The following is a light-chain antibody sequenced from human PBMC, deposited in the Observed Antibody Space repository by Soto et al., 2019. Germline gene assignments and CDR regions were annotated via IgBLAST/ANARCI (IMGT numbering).Light chain of an antibody. V-gene: IGKV3-20*01. J-gene: IGKJ2*01. CDR1: QSVSSXX. CDR3: QQYGSSPRT. CDR2: GAS. Sequence: EIVLTQSPGTLSLSPGERATLSCRASQSVSSXXLAWYQQKPGQAPRLLIYGASSRATGIPDRFSGSGSGXXXXXXXXXLXPEDFAVXYXQQYGSSPRTFGQGTKLEIK.